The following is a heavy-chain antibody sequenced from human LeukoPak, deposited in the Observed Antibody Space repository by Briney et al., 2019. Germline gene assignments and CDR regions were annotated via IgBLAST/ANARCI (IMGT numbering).Heavy chain of an antibody. Sequence: GGSLRLSCAASGFTFSNYAMPWVRQAPGRGLEYVSAISRHGGSTYYANSVKGRFTISRDNSKNTLYLQMGSLRAEDMAVYYCARVGSSGTVKYFDYWGQGTLVTVSS. J-gene: IGHJ4*02. CDR3: ARVGSSGTVKYFDY. CDR1: GFTFSNYA. CDR2: ISRHGGST. D-gene: IGHD4-11*01. V-gene: IGHV3-64*01.